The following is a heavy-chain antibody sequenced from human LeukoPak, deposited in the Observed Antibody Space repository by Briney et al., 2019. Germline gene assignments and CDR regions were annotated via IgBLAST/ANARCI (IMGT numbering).Heavy chain of an antibody. CDR2: IYSGGST. CDR3: ARVVQWLDRYIDY. Sequence: GGSLRLSCAASGFTVSSNYMSWVRQAPGKGLEWVSVIYSGGSTYYADSVKGRFTISRDNSKNTLYLQMNSLRAEDTAVYYCARVVQWLDRYIDYWGQGTLVTVSS. CDR1: GFTVSSNY. D-gene: IGHD6-19*01. V-gene: IGHV3-66*01. J-gene: IGHJ4*02.